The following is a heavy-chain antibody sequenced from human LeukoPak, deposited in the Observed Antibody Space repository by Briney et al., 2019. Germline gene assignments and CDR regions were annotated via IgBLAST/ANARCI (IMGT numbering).Heavy chain of an antibody. V-gene: IGHV3-23*01. CDR2: ISASGGIT. Sequence: GGSLRLSCAASGFTFSSYAMSWVRQAPGKGLEWVSGISASGGITYYAESVKGRFTISRDNSKNTLYLQMNSLRAEDTAVYYCAGRTWIQLWLDYWGQGTLVTVSS. J-gene: IGHJ4*02. CDR3: AGRTWIQLWLDY. CDR1: GFTFSSYA. D-gene: IGHD5-18*01.